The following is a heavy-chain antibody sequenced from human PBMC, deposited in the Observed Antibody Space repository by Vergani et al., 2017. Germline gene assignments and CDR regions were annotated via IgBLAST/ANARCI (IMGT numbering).Heavy chain of an antibody. V-gene: IGHV3-33*01. CDR1: GFTFNHYG. Sequence: QVQLVESGGGVVQPGRSLRLSCAASGFTFNHYGMHWVRQAPGKGLEWVAVTWYDGNNKQYADSVKGRFTISRDNSKSTMYLQMNSLRDEDTDVYYCARDLQLLYNRFDPWGQGTLVTVSS. J-gene: IGHJ5*02. D-gene: IGHD1-14*01. CDR3: ARDLQLLYNRFDP. CDR2: TWYDGNNK.